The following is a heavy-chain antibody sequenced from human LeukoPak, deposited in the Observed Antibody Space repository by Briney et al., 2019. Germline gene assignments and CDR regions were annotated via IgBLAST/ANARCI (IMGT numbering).Heavy chain of an antibody. V-gene: IGHV4-59*08. Sequence: SETLSLTCTVSGGSISSYYWSWIRQPPGKGLEWIGYIYYSGSTNYNPSLKSRVTISVHTSKNQFSLKLSSVTAADTAVYYCAISSGWYKGGFDYWGQGTLVTVSS. CDR3: AISSGWYKGGFDY. J-gene: IGHJ4*02. CDR2: IYYSGST. CDR1: GGSISSYY. D-gene: IGHD6-19*01.